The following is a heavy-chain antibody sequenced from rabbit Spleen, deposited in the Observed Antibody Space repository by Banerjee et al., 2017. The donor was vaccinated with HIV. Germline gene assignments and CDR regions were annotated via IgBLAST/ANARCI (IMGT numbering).Heavy chain of an antibody. CDR1: GVSFSGASY. Sequence: QSLEESGGDLVKPGASLTLTCIASGVSFSGASYMCWVRQAPGKGLEWIACIDTGSSGFTHFASWAKGRFTISKTSSTTVTLQMTSLTAADTATYFCARDTSSSFSSYGMDLRGPGTLVTVS. J-gene: IGHJ6*01. D-gene: IGHD1-1*01. CDR2: IDTGSSGFT. V-gene: IGHV1S40*01. CDR3: ARDTSSSFSSYGMDL.